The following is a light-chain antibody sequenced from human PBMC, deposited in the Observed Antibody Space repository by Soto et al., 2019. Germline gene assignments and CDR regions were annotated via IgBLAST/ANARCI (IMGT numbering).Light chain of an antibody. CDR1: QSVSSN. CDR3: QQRYNWPIT. Sequence: EMVMTQSPSTLSVSPGERSTLSCRASQSVSSNLAWYQQKPGQAPRLLIYADSNRATGIPARFSGSGSGTDFTLTISSLEPEDFSVYYCQQRYNWPITFGQGTRLEI. V-gene: IGKV3-11*01. CDR2: ADS. J-gene: IGKJ5*01.